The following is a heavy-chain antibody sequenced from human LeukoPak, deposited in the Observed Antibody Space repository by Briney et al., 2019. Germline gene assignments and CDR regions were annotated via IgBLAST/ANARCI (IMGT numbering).Heavy chain of an antibody. Sequence: GGSLRLSCAASGFTFSSHSMNWVRQAPGKGLEWVSYISSSSSTIYYADSVKGRFTISRDNAKNSLYLQMNSLRAEDTAVYYCARDHWRRLDYWGQGTLVTVSS. CDR2: ISSSSSTI. CDR1: GFTFSSHS. J-gene: IGHJ4*02. CDR3: ARDHWRRLDY. D-gene: IGHD3-3*01. V-gene: IGHV3-48*01.